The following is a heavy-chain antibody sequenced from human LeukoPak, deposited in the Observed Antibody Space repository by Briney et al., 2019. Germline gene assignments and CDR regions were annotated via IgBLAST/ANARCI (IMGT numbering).Heavy chain of an antibody. D-gene: IGHD3-9*01. Sequence: SETLSLTCTVSGGPISSSSYYWGWIRQPPGKGLECIGSIYYSGSTYYNPSLKSRVTISVDTYKNLFSLKLSSVTAADTAVYYCARRNGYILTGYYIDYWGQGTLVTVSS. J-gene: IGHJ4*02. CDR1: GGPISSSSYY. CDR3: ARRNGYILTGYYIDY. CDR2: IYYSGST. V-gene: IGHV4-39*01.